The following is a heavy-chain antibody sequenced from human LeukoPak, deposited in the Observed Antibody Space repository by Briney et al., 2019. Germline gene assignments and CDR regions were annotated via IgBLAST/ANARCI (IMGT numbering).Heavy chain of an antibody. CDR2: ISSSSSTI. D-gene: IGHD6-19*01. V-gene: IGHV3-48*01. CDR3: ARDSPRLMAVAEPFDY. J-gene: IGHJ4*02. Sequence: GGSLRLSCAASGFTFSSYGMTWVRQAPGKGLEWVSYISSSSSTIYYADSVKGRFTISRDNAKNSLYLQLNSLRAEDTAVYYCARDSPRLMAVAEPFDYWGQGTLVTVSS. CDR1: GFTFSSYG.